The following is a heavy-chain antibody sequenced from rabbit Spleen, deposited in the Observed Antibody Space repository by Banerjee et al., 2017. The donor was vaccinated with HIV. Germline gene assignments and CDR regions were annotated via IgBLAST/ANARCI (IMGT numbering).Heavy chain of an antibody. CDR2: IYGGSNGFT. CDR3: ARDTSSSFSSYGMGL. V-gene: IGHV1S40*01. D-gene: IGHD1-1*01. CDR1: GFSFSSGPD. Sequence: SLEESGGDLVNPGASLTLTCKASGFSFSSGPDLCWVHQAPGKGLEWIGCIYGGSNGFTYYASWAKGRFTISKTSSTTVTLQMTSLTAADTATYFCARDTSSSFSSYGMGLWGQGTLVTVS. J-gene: IGHJ6*01.